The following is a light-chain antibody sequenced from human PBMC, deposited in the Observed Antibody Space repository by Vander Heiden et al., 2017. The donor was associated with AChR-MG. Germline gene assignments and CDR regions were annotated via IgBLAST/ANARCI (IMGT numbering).Light chain of an antibody. CDR2: LGS. Sequence: DIVMTQSPLSLPVTPGEPASISFRSSQSLLHSNGYNYLDWYLQKPGQSPQLLIYLGSNRASGVPDRFSGSGSGTDFTLKISRVEDEDVGVYYCMQALQTPFTFGPGTKVDIK. CDR1: QSLLHSNGYNY. CDR3: MQALQTPFT. J-gene: IGKJ3*01. V-gene: IGKV2-28*01.